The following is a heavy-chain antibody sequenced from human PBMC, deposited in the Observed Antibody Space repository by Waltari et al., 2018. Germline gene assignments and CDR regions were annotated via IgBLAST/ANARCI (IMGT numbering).Heavy chain of an antibody. J-gene: IGHJ4*02. CDR3: SNSMSGPRVQ. Sequence: EPQLIHSGAEVKKPGATMRIPCTASGYTFIDYYMPWVGQAPGKGLEWVARLDPENGDTEFADNVQGRVTVTADTSTDTVYMELSSLTSDDTAVYYCSNSMSGPRVQWGQGTLITVSS. CDR2: LDPENGDT. CDR1: GYTFIDYY. D-gene: IGHD3-3*01. V-gene: IGHV1-69-2*01.